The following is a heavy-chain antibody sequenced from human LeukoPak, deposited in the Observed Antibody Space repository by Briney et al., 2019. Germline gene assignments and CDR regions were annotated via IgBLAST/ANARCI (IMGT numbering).Heavy chain of an antibody. D-gene: IGHD4-23*01. Sequence: SETLSLTCTVSSGSINSYYWSWIRQPAGKGLEWIGRIYSSGSTNYNPSLKSRVSMSVDTSKNQFSLKLTSVTAADTAVYYCARGGKATVVTMWGQGILVTVSS. CDR2: IYSSGST. J-gene: IGHJ4*02. CDR3: ARGGKATVVTM. CDR1: SGSINSYY. V-gene: IGHV4-4*07.